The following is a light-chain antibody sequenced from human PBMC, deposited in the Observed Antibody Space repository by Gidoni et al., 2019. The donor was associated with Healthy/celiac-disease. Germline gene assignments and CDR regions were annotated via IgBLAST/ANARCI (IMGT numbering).Light chain of an antibody. J-gene: IGKJ4*01. Sequence: DIQMTQSPSSLSASVGDRVTITFQASQDISNYLNWYQQKPGKAPKLLIYDASNLETGVPSRFSGSGSGTDFTLTISSLQPEDIATYYCQQYDKLPRTFGGGTKVEIK. CDR2: DAS. CDR1: QDISNY. V-gene: IGKV1-33*01. CDR3: QQYDKLPRT.